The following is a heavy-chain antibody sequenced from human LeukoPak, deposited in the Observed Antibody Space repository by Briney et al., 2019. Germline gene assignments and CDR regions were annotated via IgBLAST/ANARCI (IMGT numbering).Heavy chain of an antibody. CDR3: ARVQGNYYDSSGYYYFDY. D-gene: IGHD3-22*01. J-gene: IGHJ4*02. Sequence: PSETLSLTCTVSGGSISSYYWSWIRQPAGKGLEWIGRICTSGSTNYNPSLKSRVTMSVDTSKNQFSLKLSSVTAADTAVYYCARVQGNYYDSSGYYYFDYWGQGTLVTVSS. CDR2: ICTSGST. V-gene: IGHV4-4*07. CDR1: GGSISSYY.